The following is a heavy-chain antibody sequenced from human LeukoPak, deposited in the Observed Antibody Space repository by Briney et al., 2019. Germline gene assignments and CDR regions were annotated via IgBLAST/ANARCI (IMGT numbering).Heavy chain of an antibody. Sequence: SETLSLTCTVPGYSISSGDYYWSWFRQPPGKGLEWLGYIYYSGSTYYNPSLKSRVTISVDTSKNQFSLKLSSVTAAVTAVYYCARGYIVPLGGLWGQGTTVTGSS. D-gene: IGHD2-8*01. CDR1: GYSISSGDYY. CDR3: ARGYIVPLGGL. CDR2: IYYSGST. V-gene: IGHV4-30-4*01. J-gene: IGHJ6*02.